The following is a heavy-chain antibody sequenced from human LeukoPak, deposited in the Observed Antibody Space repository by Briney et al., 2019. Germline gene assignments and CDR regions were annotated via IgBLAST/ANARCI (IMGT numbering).Heavy chain of an antibody. CDR2: ISSSSSTI. D-gene: IGHD6-19*01. Sequence: PGGSLRLSRAASGFTFSSYSMNWVRQAPGKGLEWVSYISSSSSTIYYADSVKGRFTISRDNAKNSLYLQMNSLRAEDTAVYYCARVSWSSGWSPLDYWGQGTLVTVSS. CDR3: ARVSWSSGWSPLDY. CDR1: GFTFSSYS. V-gene: IGHV3-48*04. J-gene: IGHJ4*02.